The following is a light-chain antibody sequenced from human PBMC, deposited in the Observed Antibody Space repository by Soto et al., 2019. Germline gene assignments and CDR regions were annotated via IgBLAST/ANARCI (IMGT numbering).Light chain of an antibody. J-gene: IGKJ3*01. CDR1: QDISNY. V-gene: IGKV1-33*01. CDR3: QQYNSYV. Sequence: DIQMTQSPSSLSASVGDRVTITCQASQDISNYLNWYQQKPGKAPKLLIYDASNLETGVPSRFSGSGSGTDFTFTISSLQPEDFATYYCQQYNSYVFGPGTRWIS. CDR2: DAS.